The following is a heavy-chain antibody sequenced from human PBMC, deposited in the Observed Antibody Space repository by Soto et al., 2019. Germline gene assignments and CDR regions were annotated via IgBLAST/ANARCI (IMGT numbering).Heavy chain of an antibody. CDR1: CGSISSYY. J-gene: IGHJ5*02. CDR3: AAGHYLTGFSYREIKWFDH. V-gene: IGHV4-59*01. Sequence: NPSETLSLTCTVSCGSISSYYWSWIRQPPGKGLEWIGYIHYTGNTNSNPSLKGRVTLSIDPSWNQFSLKLRSVTAADTAVYYCAAGHYLTGFSYREIKWFDHWGQGTLVTVSS. D-gene: IGHD4-4*01. CDR2: IHYTGNT.